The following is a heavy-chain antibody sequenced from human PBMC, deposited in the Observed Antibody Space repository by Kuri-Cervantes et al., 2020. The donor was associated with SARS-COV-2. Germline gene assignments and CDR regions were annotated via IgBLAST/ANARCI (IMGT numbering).Heavy chain of an antibody. CDR3: ARAPDGYCSGGSCYSGYFQH. CDR2: TYHRSKRYN. J-gene: IGHJ1*01. Sequence: LRLSCAISGDSVSSTSAAWNWIRQSPSRGLEWLGRTYHRSKRYNEYAVSVKSRITINPDTSKNQFSLQLNFVTPEDTAVYYCARAPDGYCSGGSCYSGYFQHWGQGTLVTVSS. V-gene: IGHV6-1*01. CDR1: GDSVSSTSAA. D-gene: IGHD2-15*01.